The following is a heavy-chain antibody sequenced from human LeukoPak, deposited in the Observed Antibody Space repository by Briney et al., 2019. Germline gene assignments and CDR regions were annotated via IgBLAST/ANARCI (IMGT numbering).Heavy chain of an antibody. CDR1: GFTFSSYA. J-gene: IGHJ4*02. V-gene: IGHV3-23*01. D-gene: IGHD1-26*01. CDR3: AKRGSTAYYFDY. Sequence: GGSLRLSCAASGFTFSSYAMRWVRQAPGKGREGVSAISGSGGSTYYADSVKGRFTISRDNSKNTLYLQMNSLRAEDTAVYYCAKRGSTAYYFDYWGQGTLVTVSS. CDR2: ISGSGGST.